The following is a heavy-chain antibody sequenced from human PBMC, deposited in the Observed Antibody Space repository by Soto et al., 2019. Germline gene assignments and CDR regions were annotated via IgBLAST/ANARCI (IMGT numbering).Heavy chain of an antibody. CDR2: IYYSGST. V-gene: IGHV4-31*02. J-gene: IGHJ5*02. Sequence: SETLSLTWTVSGGSISSGGYYCSWISQHPGKGLEWIGYIYYSGSTYYNPSLKSRVTISVDTSKNQFSLKLSSVTAADTAVYYCARSVVVAATHWFDPWGQGTLVTVSS. D-gene: IGHD2-15*01. CDR1: GGSISSGGYY. CDR3: ARSVVVAATHWFDP.